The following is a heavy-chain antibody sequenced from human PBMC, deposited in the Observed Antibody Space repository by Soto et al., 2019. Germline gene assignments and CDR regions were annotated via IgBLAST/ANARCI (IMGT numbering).Heavy chain of an antibody. CDR3: ARDPGQDEAMDY. CDR2: IWHNGKNK. Sequence: QVQVVESGGGVVQPWRSLRLSCVASGFAFSNFGMHWVRQVPGKGLDWVAVIWHNGKNKDYADYAKGRFTISRDNSKNILYLERNSLRVEDTAVYYCARDPGQDEAMDYWGQGTLLTVSS. J-gene: IGHJ4*02. V-gene: IGHV3-33*01. CDR1: GFAFSNFG.